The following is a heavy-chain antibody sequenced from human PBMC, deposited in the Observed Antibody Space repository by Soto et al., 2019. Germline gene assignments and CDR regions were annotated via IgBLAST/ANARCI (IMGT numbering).Heavy chain of an antibody. Sequence: WWSLRLSCSASVFTFSSYAMSWLRQAPGKGLEWVSAISGSGGSTYYADSVKGRFTISRDNSKNTLYLQMNSLRAEDTAVYYCAKDRYCSGGSCYGTFDYWGQGTLVTVSS. V-gene: IGHV3-23*01. J-gene: IGHJ4*02. CDR1: VFTFSSYA. D-gene: IGHD2-15*01. CDR3: AKDRYCSGGSCYGTFDY. CDR2: ISGSGGST.